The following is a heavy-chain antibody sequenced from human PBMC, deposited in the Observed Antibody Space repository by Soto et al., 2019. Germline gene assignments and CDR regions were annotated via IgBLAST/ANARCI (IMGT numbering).Heavy chain of an antibody. CDR1: GGTFSNYG. CDR3: ASRERVDAFDV. D-gene: IGHD1-26*01. CDR2: IVPIFGSI. Sequence: QVQLVQSGAEVKKPGSSVKVSCKASGGTFSNYGITWVRQAPGQGLEWMGGIVPIFGSINLAQKFRGRLTIKPDKSSSTVYMELNSLTSEDTAVYYCASRERVDAFDVWGQVTMVTVSS. V-gene: IGHV1-69*06. J-gene: IGHJ3*01.